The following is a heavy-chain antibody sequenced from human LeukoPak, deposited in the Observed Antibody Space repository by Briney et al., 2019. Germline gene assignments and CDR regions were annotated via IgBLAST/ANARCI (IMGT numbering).Heavy chain of an antibody. Sequence: GGSLRLSCAASGFTFDDYGMSWVRQAPGKGLEWVAAISNSAGRTYYADSVKGRFTISRDNSKDTLFLLMNTLRADDTAVYYCAAMTGPTFDYWGQGALVTISS. CDR1: GFTFDDYG. V-gene: IGHV3-23*01. J-gene: IGHJ4*02. D-gene: IGHD3-9*01. CDR3: AAMTGPTFDY. CDR2: ISNSAGRT.